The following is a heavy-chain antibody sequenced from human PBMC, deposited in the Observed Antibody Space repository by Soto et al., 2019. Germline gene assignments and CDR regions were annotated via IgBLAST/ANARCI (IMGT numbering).Heavy chain of an antibody. J-gene: IGHJ5*02. CDR2: IYHSGST. CDR1: GGSIRSSHW. Sequence: QVQLLESGPGLVKPSETLSLICTVSGGSIRSSHWWSWVRPPPGKGLERIGEIYHSGSTNLDPSLKSRVTLSVDKSKNQLSLKLTSVTAADTAVYYCARDKATVGGYNLYDPWGQGILVTVSS. D-gene: IGHD3-16*01. CDR3: ARDKATVGGYNLYDP. V-gene: IGHV4-4*02.